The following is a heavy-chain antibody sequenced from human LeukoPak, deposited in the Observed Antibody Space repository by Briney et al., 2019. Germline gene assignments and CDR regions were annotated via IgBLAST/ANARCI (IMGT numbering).Heavy chain of an antibody. CDR3: AKDFAVDGAPIFIDY. CDR1: GFTFSLYG. V-gene: IGHV3-33*06. J-gene: IGHJ4*02. CDR2: IWYDENNK. D-gene: IGHD1-26*01. Sequence: GRSLRLSCATSGFTFSLYGIHWVRQAPGKGLEWVAVIWYDENNKDYADSVKGRFTISRDSSNNTVFLQMISLRAEDTAVYYCAKDFAVDGAPIFIDYWGQGTLVTVSS.